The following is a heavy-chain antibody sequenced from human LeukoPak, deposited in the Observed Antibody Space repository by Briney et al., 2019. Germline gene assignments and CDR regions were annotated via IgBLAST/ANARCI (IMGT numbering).Heavy chain of an antibody. CDR3: ARVLLAGYRGSYYGMDV. Sequence: PGGSLRLSCAASGFTFSSYGMHWVRQAPGKGLEWVAVMYYDGISKYYADSVKGRFTISRDNSKNTLYLQMNSLRAEDTAVYYCARVLLAGYRGSYYGMDVWGQGTTVTVSS. D-gene: IGHD3-3*02. J-gene: IGHJ6*02. V-gene: IGHV3-33*01. CDR1: GFTFSSYG. CDR2: MYYDGISK.